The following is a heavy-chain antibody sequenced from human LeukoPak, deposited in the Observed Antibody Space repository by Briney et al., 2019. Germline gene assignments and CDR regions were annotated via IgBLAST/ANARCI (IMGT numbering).Heavy chain of an antibody. V-gene: IGHV4-30-2*01. CDR2: IYHSGST. D-gene: IGHD3-16*01. J-gene: IGHJ4*02. CDR3: TRGAGWLIDY. Sequence: SETLSLTCTVSGGSISSGGYYWSWIRQPPGKGLEWIGYIYHSGSTYHNPSLKSRVTISADTSKNHFSLKLNSVTTADTAVYYCTRGAGWLIDYWGQGILVTVSS. CDR1: GGSISSGGYY.